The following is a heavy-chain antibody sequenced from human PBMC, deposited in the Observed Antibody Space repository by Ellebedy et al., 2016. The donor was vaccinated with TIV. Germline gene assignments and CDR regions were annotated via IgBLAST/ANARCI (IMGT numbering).Heavy chain of an antibody. J-gene: IGHJ6*02. CDR3: ARRVSMVRAVSYGMDV. D-gene: IGHD3-10*01. V-gene: IGHV5-10-1*01. CDR1: GYTFSSYW. CDR2: IDHSDSYT. Sequence: GESLKISCKGSGYTFSSYWISWVRQMPGKGLEWMGKIDHSDSYTGYSQSCQGHVTISDDKSSSTAYLQWSSLTASDTGMYFCARRVSMVRAVSYGMDVWGQGTTVIVSS.